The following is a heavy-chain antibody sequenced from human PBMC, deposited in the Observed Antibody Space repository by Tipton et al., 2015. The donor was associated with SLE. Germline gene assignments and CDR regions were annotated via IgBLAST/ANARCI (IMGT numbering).Heavy chain of an antibody. CDR1: GGSINVGFYY. Sequence: LRLSCSVSGGSINVGFYYWGWIRQHPGKGLEWIGSVYHSGSTYYNPSLKSRVTISVDTSKNQFSLKLSSVTAADTAVYYCARVKNYDFWSGWAAFDIWGQGTMVTVSS. CDR3: ARVKNYDFWSGWAAFDI. J-gene: IGHJ3*02. D-gene: IGHD3-3*01. CDR2: VYHSGST. V-gene: IGHV4-39*07.